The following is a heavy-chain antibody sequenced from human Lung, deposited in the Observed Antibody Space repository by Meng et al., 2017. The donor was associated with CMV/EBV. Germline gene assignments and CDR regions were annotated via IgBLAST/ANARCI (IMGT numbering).Heavy chain of an antibody. D-gene: IGHD2-2*02. J-gene: IGHJ6*02. CDR2: IIPIFGTA. V-gene: IGHV1-69*05. CDR1: GGTFSSYA. CDR3: ASKAGVVPAAIPVYYYYGMDV. Sequence: SXXVSXKASGGTFSSYAISWVRQAPGQGLEWIGGIIPIFGTANYAQKLQGRVTITTDESTSTAYMELSSLRSEDTAVYYCASKAGVVPAAIPVYYYYGMDVGXQGTXVTVSS.